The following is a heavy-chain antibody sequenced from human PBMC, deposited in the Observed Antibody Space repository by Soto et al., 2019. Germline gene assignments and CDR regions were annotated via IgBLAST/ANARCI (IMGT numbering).Heavy chain of an antibody. D-gene: IGHD1-1*01. V-gene: IGHV1-2*02. CDR1: GYTFSGYY. Sequence: AVKFSCKSSGYTFSGYYIHRVRQAPGQGLEWMAWIKRNNGGTNFAQKFQGRVTMTRDTSISTAYRELSRLRSDETAIYYCTREKDWNPPDFYFNXWGQVTVVTVSX. CDR2: IKRNNGGT. CDR3: TREKDWNPPDFYFNX. J-gene: IGHJ4*02.